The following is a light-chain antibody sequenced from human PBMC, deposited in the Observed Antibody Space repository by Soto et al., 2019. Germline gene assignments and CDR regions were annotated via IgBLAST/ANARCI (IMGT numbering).Light chain of an antibody. CDR2: GAS. CDR1: PSVSSN. CDR3: QQDNNWPPWT. J-gene: IGKJ1*01. Sequence: EIVMTQSPATLSVSPGERATLSCRASPSVSSNLAWYQQKPGQAPRLLIYGASTRSTGIPARFSGSGSGTEFTLTISSLQSEDFAVYDCQQDNNWPPWTFGQGTKVESK. V-gene: IGKV3-15*01.